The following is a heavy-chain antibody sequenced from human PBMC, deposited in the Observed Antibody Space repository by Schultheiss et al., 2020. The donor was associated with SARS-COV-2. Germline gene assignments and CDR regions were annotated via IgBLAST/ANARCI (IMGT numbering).Heavy chain of an antibody. V-gene: IGHV3-23*01. CDR1: GFTFSSYA. J-gene: IGHJ6*03. CDR2: ISGSGGST. D-gene: IGHD3-3*01. CDR3: AKDSTQYDFWSGYSGYYYYYYMDV. Sequence: GGSLRLSCAASGFTFSSYAMSWVRQAPGKGLEWVSAISGSGGSTYYADSVKGRFTISRDNSKNTVYLQMNRLSAEDTALYYCAKDSTQYDFWSGYSGYYYYYYMDVWGKGTTVTVSS.